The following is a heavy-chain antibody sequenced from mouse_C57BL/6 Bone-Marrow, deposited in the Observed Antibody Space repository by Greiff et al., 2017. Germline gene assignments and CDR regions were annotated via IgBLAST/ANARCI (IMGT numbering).Heavy chain of an antibody. V-gene: IGHV5-2*01. CDR1: EYEFPSHD. Sequence: EVQVVESGGGLVQPGESLKLSCESNEYEFPSHDMSWVRKTPEKRLELVAAINSDGGSTYYPDTMERRFIISSDNTKKSLYLQMSSLRSEDTALYYCARQSSQLWLRQRFAYWGQGTLVTVSA. CDR3: ARQSSQLWLRQRFAY. J-gene: IGHJ3*01. CDR2: INSDGGST. D-gene: IGHD2-2*01.